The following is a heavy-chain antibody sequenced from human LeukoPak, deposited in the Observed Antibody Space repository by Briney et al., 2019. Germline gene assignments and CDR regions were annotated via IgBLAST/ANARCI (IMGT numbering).Heavy chain of an antibody. Sequence: SETLSLTCTVSGGSISSSSYYWGWIRQPPGKGLEWIGSIYYRGSTYYNPSLKSRVTISVDTSKNQFSLKLSSVTAADTAVYYCARLITGTLDYWGQGTLVTVSS. D-gene: IGHD1-20*01. CDR2: IYYRGST. CDR1: GGSISSSSYY. CDR3: ARLITGTLDY. J-gene: IGHJ4*02. V-gene: IGHV4-39*01.